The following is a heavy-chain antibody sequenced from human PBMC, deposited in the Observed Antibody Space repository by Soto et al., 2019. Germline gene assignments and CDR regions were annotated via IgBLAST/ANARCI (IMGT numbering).Heavy chain of an antibody. D-gene: IGHD3-22*01. V-gene: IGHV3-66*01. J-gene: IGHJ4*02. CDR1: GLSVTSNY. CDR2: IYSGSTT. CDR3: ARGYWVEGYGAGTYFDY. Sequence: EVLLVQSGGGLVQPGGSLRLSCAPSGLSVTSNYMAWVRQAPGKGLEWVSVIYSGSTTHHADSVKGRFTISRDSSSHTLYLHMSSLRVEDTALYYCARGYWVEGYGAGTYFDYWGQGTLVTVSS.